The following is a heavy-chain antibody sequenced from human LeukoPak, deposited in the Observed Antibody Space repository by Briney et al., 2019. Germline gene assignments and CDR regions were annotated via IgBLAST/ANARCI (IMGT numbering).Heavy chain of an antibody. CDR3: AQDYYYYYGMDV. V-gene: IGHV1-2*02. J-gene: IGHJ6*02. CDR1: GYTFTGYY. Sequence: ASVKVSCKASGYTFTGYYMHWVRQAPGQGLEWMGWINPNSGGTNYAQKFQGRVTMTRDTSISTAYMELSRLRSDDTAVYYCAQDYYYYYGMDVWGQGTTVTVSS. CDR2: INPNSGGT.